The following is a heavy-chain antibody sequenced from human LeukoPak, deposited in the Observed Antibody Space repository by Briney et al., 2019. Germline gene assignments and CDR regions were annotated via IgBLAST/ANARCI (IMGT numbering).Heavy chain of an antibody. CDR3: AKGGKWDVTPFDY. CDR1: GFTFTSYS. CDR2: ISGGGGST. Sequence: GGSLRLSRAASGFTFTSYSMNWVRQAPGKGLEWVSTISGGGGSTYYAAAVKGRFTISRDNSKNTLYLQVNSLRAEDTAVYYCAKGGKWDVTPFDYWGQGTLVTVSS. J-gene: IGHJ4*02. D-gene: IGHD1-26*01. V-gene: IGHV3-23*01.